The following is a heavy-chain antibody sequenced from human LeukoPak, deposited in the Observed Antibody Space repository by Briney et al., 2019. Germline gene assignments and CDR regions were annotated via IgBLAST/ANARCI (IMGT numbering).Heavy chain of an antibody. V-gene: IGHV3-30*02. CDR1: GFTFSSYG. CDR2: IRYDGSNK. CDR3: ARGYNSPTDY. Sequence: GGSLRLSCAASGFTFSSYGMHWVRQAPGKGLEWVAFIRYDGSNKYYADSVKGRFTISRDNAQDSLYLQMNSLRAEDTAVYYCARGYNSPTDYWGQGTLVTVSS. D-gene: IGHD1-14*01. J-gene: IGHJ4*02.